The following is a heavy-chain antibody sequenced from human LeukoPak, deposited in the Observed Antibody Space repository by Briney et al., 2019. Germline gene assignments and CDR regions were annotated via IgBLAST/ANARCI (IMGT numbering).Heavy chain of an antibody. Sequence: GGSLTLSCAGSGFTFSQYEMNWVRHAPGKGREWISYISTSSTTIYYADSVKGRFTISRDDAKNSLYLQMNSLRAEDTAVYYCARDEGSWNYEYWGQGTLVTVSS. J-gene: IGHJ4*02. V-gene: IGHV3-48*03. CDR2: ISTSSTTI. CDR1: GFTFSQYE. CDR3: ARDEGSWNYEY. D-gene: IGHD1-7*01.